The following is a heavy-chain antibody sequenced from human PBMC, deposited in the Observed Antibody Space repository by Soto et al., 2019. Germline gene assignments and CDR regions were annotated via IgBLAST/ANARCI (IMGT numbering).Heavy chain of an antibody. D-gene: IGHD3-10*01. V-gene: IGHV3-66*01. CDR2: IYNGGST. CDR3: GRGHWGSPHGYLDY. Sequence: EVQLVESGGGLVQPGGSLRLSCAASGFTVSNNYMSWVRQAPGEGLEWVSVIYNGGSTYYGDSMKGRFTISRDISQNTLYLQMNSLGVEDTAVNYCGRGHWGSPHGYLDYWGQGTLVTVSS. J-gene: IGHJ4*02. CDR1: GFTVSNNY.